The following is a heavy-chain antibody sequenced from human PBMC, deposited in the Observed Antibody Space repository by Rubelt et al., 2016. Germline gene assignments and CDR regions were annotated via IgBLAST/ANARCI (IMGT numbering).Heavy chain of an antibody. J-gene: IGHJ4*02. Sequence: PGKGLEWIGYIYYSGSTNYNPSLKSRVTISVDTSKNQFSLKLSSVTAADTAVYYCARESSSSGPFDYWGQETLVTVSS. D-gene: IGHD6-6*01. V-gene: IGHV4-59*13. CDR2: IYYSGST. CDR3: ARESSSSGPFDY.